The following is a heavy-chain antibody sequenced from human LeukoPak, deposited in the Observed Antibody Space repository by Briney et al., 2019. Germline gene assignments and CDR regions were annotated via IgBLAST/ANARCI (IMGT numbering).Heavy chain of an antibody. CDR1: GSTFSDYY. V-gene: IGHV3-11*01. J-gene: IGHJ6*02. CDR2: ISSSGSTI. D-gene: IGHD2-2*02. Sequence: GGSLRLSCAASGSTFSDYYMSWIRQAPGKGLEWVSYISSSGSTIYYADSVKGRFTISRDNAKNSLYLQMNSLRAEDTAVYYCARSCSSTSCYTPHGMDVWGQGTTVTVSS. CDR3: ARSCSSTSCYTPHGMDV.